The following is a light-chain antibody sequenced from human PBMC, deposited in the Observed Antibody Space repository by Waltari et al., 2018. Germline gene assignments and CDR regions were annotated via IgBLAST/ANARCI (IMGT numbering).Light chain of an antibody. J-gene: IGKJ2*01. CDR3: QQYKNWPYT. CDR2: GAS. CDR1: QSVSSN. Sequence: EIVMTQSPATLSVSPGERATLSCRASQSVSSNLAWYQQKPGQAPRLLIYGASTRATGIPARFSGSGSGTEFTLTISSLQSEDLAVYYCQQYKNWPYTFGQVTKLEIK. V-gene: IGKV3-15*01.